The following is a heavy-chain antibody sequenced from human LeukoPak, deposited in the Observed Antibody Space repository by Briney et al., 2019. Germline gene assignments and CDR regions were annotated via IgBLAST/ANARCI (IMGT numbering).Heavy chain of an antibody. CDR1: GFTFSSYA. Sequence: GGSLRLSCAASGFTFSSYAMHWVRQAPGKGLEWVAVISYDGSNKYYADSVKGRFTISRDNSKNTLYLQMNSLRAEDTAVYYCARTCPPSPPHAFDIWGKGTMVTVSS. CDR2: ISYDGSNK. CDR3: ARTCPPSPPHAFDI. V-gene: IGHV3-30*01. J-gene: IGHJ3*02.